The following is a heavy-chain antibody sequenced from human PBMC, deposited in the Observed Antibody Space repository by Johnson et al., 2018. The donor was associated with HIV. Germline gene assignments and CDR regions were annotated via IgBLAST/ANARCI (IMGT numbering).Heavy chain of an antibody. Sequence: VQLVESGGGLVQPGGSLRLSCAASGFTVSSNYMSWVRQAQGKGLEWVSVIYSGGNTYYADSVKGRFTISRDNSKNTLYLQMNSLRAEDTAVYYCARGRITMVQGVIFGAFDIWGQGTMVTVSS. J-gene: IGHJ3*02. D-gene: IGHD3-10*01. CDR1: GFTVSSNY. CDR3: ARGRITMVQGVIFGAFDI. CDR2: IYSGGNT. V-gene: IGHV3-66*02.